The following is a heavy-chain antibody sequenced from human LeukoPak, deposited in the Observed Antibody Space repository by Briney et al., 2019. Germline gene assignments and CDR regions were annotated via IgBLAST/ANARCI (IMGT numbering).Heavy chain of an antibody. D-gene: IGHD2-21*02. V-gene: IGHV1-69*04. CDR3: ARDFCGGDCYYVRTPGAFDI. CDR1: GYTFSDYY. J-gene: IGHJ3*02. Sequence: SVKVSCKAFGYTFSDYYLHWVRQAPGQGLEWMGRIIPILGIANYAQKFQGRVTITADKSTSTAYMELSSLRSEDTAVYYCARDFCGGDCYYVRTPGAFDIWGQGTMVTVSS. CDR2: IIPILGIA.